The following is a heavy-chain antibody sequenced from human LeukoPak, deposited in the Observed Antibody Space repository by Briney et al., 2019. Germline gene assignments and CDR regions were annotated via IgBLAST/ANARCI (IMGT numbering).Heavy chain of an antibody. CDR2: ISSSGSTI. J-gene: IGHJ3*02. Sequence: PGGSLRLSCAASGFTFSSYEMNWVRQAPGKGLEWVSYISSSGSTIYYADSVKGRFTISRHNAKNSLYLQMNSLRAEDTAVYYCARETPHDAFDIWGQGTMVTVSS. V-gene: IGHV3-48*03. CDR1: GFTFSSYE. CDR3: ARETPHDAFDI.